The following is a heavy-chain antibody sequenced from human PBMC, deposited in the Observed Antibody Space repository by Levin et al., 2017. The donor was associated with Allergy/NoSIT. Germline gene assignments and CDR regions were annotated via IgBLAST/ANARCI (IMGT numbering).Heavy chain of an antibody. CDR2: IYVSANSS. CDR1: GFTFNSYA. Sequence: GGSLRLSCAASGFTFNSYALSWVRQAPGKGLEWVSAIYVSANSSYYSDSVKGRFTISRDSSKNTLYLHMSGLRAEATAVYYCARSSRGYGTFDSWGQGTLVTVSS. V-gene: IGHV3-23*05. J-gene: IGHJ4*02. D-gene: IGHD5-12*01. CDR3: ARSSRGYGTFDS.